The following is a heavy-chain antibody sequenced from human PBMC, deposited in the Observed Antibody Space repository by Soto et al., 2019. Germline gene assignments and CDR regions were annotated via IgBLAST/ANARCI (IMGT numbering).Heavy chain of an antibody. V-gene: IGHV4-59*01. CDR1: GGSISSYY. Sequence: PSETLSLTCTVSGGSISSYYWSWIRQPPGKGLEWIGYIYYSGSTNYNPSLKSRVTISVDTSKNQFSLKLSSVTAADTAVYYCARASSGWYKRGKRVRFDYWGQGTLVTVSS. D-gene: IGHD6-19*01. J-gene: IGHJ4*02. CDR3: ARASSGWYKRGKRVRFDY. CDR2: IYYSGST.